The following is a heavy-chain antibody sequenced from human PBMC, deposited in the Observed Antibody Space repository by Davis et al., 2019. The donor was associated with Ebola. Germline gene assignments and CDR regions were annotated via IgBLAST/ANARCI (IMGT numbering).Heavy chain of an antibody. J-gene: IGHJ6*04. Sequence: SETLSLTCTVSGGSISSYYWSWIRQPPGKGLEWIGYIYYSGSTNYNPSLKSRVTISVDTSKNQFSLKLSSVTAADTAVYYCASLVGYDSSGCVWGKGTTVTVSS. CDR1: GGSISSYY. D-gene: IGHD3-22*01. CDR2: IYYSGST. CDR3: ASLVGYDSSGCV. V-gene: IGHV4-59*01.